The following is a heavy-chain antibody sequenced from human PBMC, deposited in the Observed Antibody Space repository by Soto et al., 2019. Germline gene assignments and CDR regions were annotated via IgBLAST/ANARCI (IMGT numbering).Heavy chain of an antibody. CDR3: ARSPFNHGLATWGLDV. Sequence: QVQLQQWGAGLLKPSETLSLTCAVSGGSFSGYYWTWIRQSPGRGLEWIGEINHRENTNFNPSLKSRVTISLYTSKNQISLKLSSVTAADTAVYYCARSPFNHGLATWGLDVWGQGTTVSVSS. D-gene: IGHD4-17*01. CDR1: GGSFSGYY. V-gene: IGHV4-34*01. J-gene: IGHJ6*02. CDR2: INHRENT.